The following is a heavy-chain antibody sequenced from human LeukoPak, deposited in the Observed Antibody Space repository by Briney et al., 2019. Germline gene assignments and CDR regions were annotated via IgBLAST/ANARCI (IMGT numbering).Heavy chain of an antibody. V-gene: IGHV3-74*01. CDR2: IDAEGTTT. D-gene: IGHD3-22*01. J-gene: IGHJ4*02. CDR1: GFTFRSYW. Sequence: GGSLRLSCAASGFTFRSYWMHWVRQVPGKGLVWVSRIDAEGTTTTYADSVKGRFTISRDNAKNTLYLQMNSLRAEDTAVYYCARRYHYDSSGYQFDYWGQGTLATVSS. CDR3: ARRYHYDSSGYQFDY.